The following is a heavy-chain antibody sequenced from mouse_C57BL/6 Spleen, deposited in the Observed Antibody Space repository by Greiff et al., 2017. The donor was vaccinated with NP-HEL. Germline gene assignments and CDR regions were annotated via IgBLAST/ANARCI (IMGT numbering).Heavy chain of an antibody. CDR2: INPNNGGT. Sequence: EVQLQQSGPELVKPGASVKISCKASGYTFTDYYMNWVKQSHGKSLEWIGDINPNNGGTSYNQKFKGTATLTGEKSSSTAYMELRSLTSEDSAVYYCARGGDWYFDVWGTGTTVTVSS. CDR3: ARGGDWYFDV. V-gene: IGHV1-26*01. J-gene: IGHJ1*03. CDR1: GYTFTDYY.